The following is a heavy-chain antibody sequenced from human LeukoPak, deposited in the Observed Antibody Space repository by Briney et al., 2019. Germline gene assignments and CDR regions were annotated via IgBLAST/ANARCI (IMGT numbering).Heavy chain of an antibody. D-gene: IGHD4-17*01. CDR1: GFTFGDYA. CDR3: TSGVDYGDRFYYYYGMDV. Sequence: PGRSLRLSCTASGFTFGDYAMSWVRQAPGKGPEWVGFIRSKAYGGTTEYAASVKGRFTISRDDSKSIAYLQMNSLKTEDTAVYYCTSGVDYGDRFYYYYGMDVWGQGTTVTVSS. V-gene: IGHV3-49*04. J-gene: IGHJ6*02. CDR2: IRSKAYGGTT.